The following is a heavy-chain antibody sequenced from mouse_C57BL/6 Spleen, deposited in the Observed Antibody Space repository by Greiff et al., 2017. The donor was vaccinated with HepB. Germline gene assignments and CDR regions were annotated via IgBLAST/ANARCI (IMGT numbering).Heavy chain of an antibody. Sequence: EVMLVESEGGLVQPGSSMKLSCTASGFTFSDYYMAWVRQVPEKGLEWVANINYDGSSTYYLDSLKSRFIISRDNAKNILYLQMSSLKSEDTATYYCARENDGWFAYWGQGTLVTVSA. V-gene: IGHV5-16*01. J-gene: IGHJ3*01. D-gene: IGHD2-12*01. CDR1: GFTFSDYY. CDR3: ARENDGWFAY. CDR2: INYDGSST.